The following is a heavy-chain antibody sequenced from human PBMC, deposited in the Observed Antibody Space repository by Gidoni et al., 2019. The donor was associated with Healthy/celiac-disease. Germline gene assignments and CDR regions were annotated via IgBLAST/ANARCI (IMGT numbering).Heavy chain of an antibody. CDR3: ANTPMIVAQGYFDY. Sequence: EVQLLESGGGLVQPGGSLRLSCEASGFTLSSYARSLVRQAPGKGLEWVSAISGSGGSTYYADSVKGRFTISRDNSKNTLYLQMNSLRAEDTAVYYCANTPMIVAQGYFDYWGQGTLVTVSS. CDR2: ISGSGGST. V-gene: IGHV3-23*01. J-gene: IGHJ4*02. CDR1: GFTLSSYA. D-gene: IGHD3-22*01.